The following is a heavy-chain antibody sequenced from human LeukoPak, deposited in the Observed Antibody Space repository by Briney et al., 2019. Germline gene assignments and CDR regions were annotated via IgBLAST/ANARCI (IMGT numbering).Heavy chain of an antibody. D-gene: IGHD6-19*01. CDR1: GFTLSSYM. Sequence: GGSLRLSCVASGFTLSSYMMSWLRQPPGKGLEWVSTINANSGTTSYAASVRGRFTISRDNSKNTLYLQVNTLRADDTATYYCAKPVSGGLAVTADWFHPWGQGTLVVVSS. V-gene: IGHV3-23*01. CDR2: INANSGTT. CDR3: AKPVSGGLAVTADWFHP. J-gene: IGHJ5*01.